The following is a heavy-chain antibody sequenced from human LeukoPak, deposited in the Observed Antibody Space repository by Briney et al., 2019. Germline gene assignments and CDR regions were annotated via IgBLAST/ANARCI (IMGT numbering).Heavy chain of an antibody. CDR2: IGPTGTDR. CDR3: ATETIGRHYDY. J-gene: IGHJ4*02. Sequence: GGSLRLSCAASGFTFSSCGFNWVRQAPGKGLEWVSSIGPTGTDRYYADSVRGRFTISRDNAKNSMYLQMDSLRDEDTAVYYCATETIGRHYDYWGQGTLLIVSS. D-gene: IGHD1-14*01. V-gene: IGHV3-21*01. CDR1: GFTFSSCG.